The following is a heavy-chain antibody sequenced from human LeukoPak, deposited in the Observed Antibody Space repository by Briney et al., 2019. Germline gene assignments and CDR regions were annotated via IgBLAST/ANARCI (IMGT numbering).Heavy chain of an antibody. D-gene: IGHD4-17*01. Sequence: PSETLSLTCTVSGGSISSGGYYWSWIRQHPGKGLEWIGYIYYSGSTYYNPSLKSRVTISVDTSKNQFSLKLSSVTAADTAVYYCARDGERVLYGDYDRRYFDLWGRGTLDTVSS. CDR2: IYYSGST. CDR1: GGSISSGGYY. CDR3: ARDGERVLYGDYDRRYFDL. V-gene: IGHV4-31*03. J-gene: IGHJ2*01.